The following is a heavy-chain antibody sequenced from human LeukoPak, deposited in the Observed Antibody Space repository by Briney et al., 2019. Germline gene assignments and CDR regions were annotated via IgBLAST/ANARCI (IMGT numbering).Heavy chain of an antibody. J-gene: IGHJ4*02. V-gene: IGHV3-23*01. CDR3: AKGSNFWSGNIMGGYDY. CDR2: ISGSGGST. D-gene: IGHD3-3*01. Sequence: GGSLRLSCAASGFTFSSYAMSWVRQAPGKGLEWVSAISGSGGSTYYADSVKGRFTISRDNSKNTLYLQMNSLRAEDTAVYYCAKGSNFWSGNIMGGYDYWGQGTLVTVSS. CDR1: GFTFSSYA.